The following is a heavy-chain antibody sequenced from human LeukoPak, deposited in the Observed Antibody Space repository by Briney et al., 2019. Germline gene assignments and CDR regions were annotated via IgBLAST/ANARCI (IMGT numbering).Heavy chain of an antibody. CDR3: ARGPPVRYQLLVPVGGP. CDR2: IIPIFGTA. V-gene: IGHV1-69*13. J-gene: IGHJ5*02. CDR1: GGTFSSYA. Sequence: ASVKVSCKASGGTFSSYAISWVRQAPGQGLEWMGGIIPIFGTANYAQKFQGRVTITADESTSTAYMELSSLRSKDTAVYYCARGPPVRYQLLVPVGGPWGQGTLVTVSS. D-gene: IGHD2-2*01.